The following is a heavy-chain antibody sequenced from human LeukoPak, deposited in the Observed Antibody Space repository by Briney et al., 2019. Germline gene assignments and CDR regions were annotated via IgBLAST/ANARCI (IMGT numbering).Heavy chain of an antibody. V-gene: IGHV3-23*01. CDR3: AKRYGLSGPRWLVD. J-gene: IGHJ4*02. D-gene: IGHD6-19*01. CDR2: IDGRGDDT. CDR1: GFTFNNYA. Sequence: PGGSLRLSCAASGFTFNNYAMHWVRQAPGKGLEWVSGIDGRGDDTYYADSVKGRFTISRDNSQDSLFLQMHSLRAEDTAVYYCAKRYGLSGPRWLVDWGQGTLVTVSS.